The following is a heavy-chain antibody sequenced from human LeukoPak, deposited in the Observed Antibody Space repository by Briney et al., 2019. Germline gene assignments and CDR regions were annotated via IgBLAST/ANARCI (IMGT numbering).Heavy chain of an antibody. Sequence: PGGSLRLSCAASGFTFSSYAMSWDRQAPGKGLEWVSFIYSDNTHYSDSVKGRFTISRDNSKNTLYLQMNSLRAEDTAVYYCTRHWDSGSFEFPDAFDIWGQGTMVTVSS. J-gene: IGHJ3*02. CDR3: TRHWDSGSFEFPDAFDI. CDR2: IYSDNT. D-gene: IGHD1-26*01. CDR1: GFTFSSYA. V-gene: IGHV3-66*04.